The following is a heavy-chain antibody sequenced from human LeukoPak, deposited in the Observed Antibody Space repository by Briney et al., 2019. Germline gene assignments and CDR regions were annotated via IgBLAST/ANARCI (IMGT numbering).Heavy chain of an antibody. CDR1: RFTFSSYS. CDR2: ISSSSSYI. V-gene: IGHV3-21*01. J-gene: IGHJ3*02. D-gene: IGHD1-26*01. Sequence: GGSLRLSCAASRFTFSSYSMNWVRQAPGKGLEWVSSISSSSSYIYYADSVKGRFTISRDNAKNSLYLQMNSLRAEDTAVYYCANYYTRGSFDIWGQGTMVTVSS. CDR3: ANYYTRGSFDI.